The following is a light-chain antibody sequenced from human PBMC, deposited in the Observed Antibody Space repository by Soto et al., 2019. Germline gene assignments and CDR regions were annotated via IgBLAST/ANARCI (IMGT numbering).Light chain of an antibody. CDR1: QDIRND. CDR2: GTS. V-gene: IGKV1-6*01. Sequence: AIQMTQSPSSLSVSVGDRVTITCRASQDIRNDLGWYQQKPGKAPKLLIYGTSNLQSGVPSRFSGRGSGTEFTLTFSSLQPEDFAIYYCLQDYMYPYTFGQGTKLESK. CDR3: LQDYMYPYT. J-gene: IGKJ2*01.